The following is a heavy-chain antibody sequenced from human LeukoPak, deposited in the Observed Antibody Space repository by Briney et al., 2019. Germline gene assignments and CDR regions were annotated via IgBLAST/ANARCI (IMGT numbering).Heavy chain of an antibody. CDR3: ARQTPGSFDL. CDR1: VGSINTYY. Sequence: PSETLSLTCTVSVGSINTYYWSWIRQPPGKGLEWIGYIYRDGLTNYNPSLKSRLTISGDTSKNQISMKLTSVTAADTATYYCARQTPGSFDLWGQGTMVTVS. V-gene: IGHV4-59*08. J-gene: IGHJ3*01. CDR2: IYRDGLT. D-gene: IGHD3-10*01.